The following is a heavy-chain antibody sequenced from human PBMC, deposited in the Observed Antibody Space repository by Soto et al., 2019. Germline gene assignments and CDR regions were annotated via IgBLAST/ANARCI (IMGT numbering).Heavy chain of an antibody. V-gene: IGHV4-31*03. D-gene: IGHD5-18*01. Sequence: QVQLQESGPGLVKPSQTLSLTCTVSGGSISSGGYYWSWIRQHPGKGLEWIGYIYYSGSTYYNPALKSRVTISVDTSKNQCSLKLSSVTAADTAVYYCARDSLNTAMGPFDYWGQGTLVTVSS. CDR2: IYYSGST. CDR1: GGSISSGGYY. J-gene: IGHJ4*02. CDR3: ARDSLNTAMGPFDY.